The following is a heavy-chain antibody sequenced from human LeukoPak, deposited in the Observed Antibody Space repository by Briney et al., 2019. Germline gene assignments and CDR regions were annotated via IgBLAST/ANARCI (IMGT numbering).Heavy chain of an antibody. CDR2: ISGSGGST. J-gene: IGHJ4*02. Sequence: GGSLRLSCAASGFTFSSYAMNWVRQAPGKGLEWVSAISGSGGSTYYADSVKGRFTISRDNSKNALYLQMNSLRAEDTAVYYCAKPLYGDYYLFDYWGQGTLVTVSS. CDR1: GFTFSSYA. D-gene: IGHD4-17*01. CDR3: AKPLYGDYYLFDY. V-gene: IGHV3-23*01.